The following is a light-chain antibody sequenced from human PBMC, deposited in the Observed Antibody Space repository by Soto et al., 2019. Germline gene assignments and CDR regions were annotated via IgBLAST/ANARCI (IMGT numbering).Light chain of an antibody. CDR2: SNN. CDR3: AAWDDSLSGFYV. CDR1: SSNIGSNY. J-gene: IGLJ1*01. V-gene: IGLV1-47*02. Sequence: HSVLTQPPSASGTPGQRVTISCSGSSSNIGSNYVYWYQQLPGTAPKLLIYSNNQRPSGVPDRFSGSKSGTSASLAISGLRSEDEADYYCAAWDDSLSGFYVFGTGTKLTVL.